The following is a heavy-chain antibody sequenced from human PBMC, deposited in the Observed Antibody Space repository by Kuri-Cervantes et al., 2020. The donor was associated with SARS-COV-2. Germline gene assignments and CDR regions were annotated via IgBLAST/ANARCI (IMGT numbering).Heavy chain of an antibody. V-gene: IGHV4-59*12. CDR2: IYYSGST. J-gene: IGHJ4*02. Sequence: SETLSLTCTVSGGSISSYYWSWIRQPPGKGLEWIGYIYYSGSTNYNPSLKSRVTISVDTSKNQFSLKLSSVTAADTAVYYCARVRNPVDRTMGEGYWGQGTLVTVSS. CDR1: GGSISSYY. CDR3: ARVRNPVDRTMGEGY. D-gene: IGHD5-18*01.